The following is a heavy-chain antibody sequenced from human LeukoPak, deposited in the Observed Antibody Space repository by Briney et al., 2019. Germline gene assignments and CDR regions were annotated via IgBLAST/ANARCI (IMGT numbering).Heavy chain of an antibody. Sequence: GGSLRLSCAASGFTFNTYVMHWVRQAPGKGLVWVTRIDTDGKTTTYADSVKGRFTISRDNDKNMLYVQMNRLRAEDTAVYYCVRDKDGYNFWGQGTLVSVSS. D-gene: IGHD5-24*01. CDR3: VRDKDGYNF. J-gene: IGHJ4*02. CDR2: IDTDGKTT. V-gene: IGHV3-74*01. CDR1: GFTFNTYV.